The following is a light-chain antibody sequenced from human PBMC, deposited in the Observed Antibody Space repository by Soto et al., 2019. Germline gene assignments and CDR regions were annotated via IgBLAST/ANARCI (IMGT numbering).Light chain of an antibody. J-gene: IGKJ2*01. CDR2: WAS. Sequence: DIVMTQSPDSLAVSLGERATIHCKSSQSVLYSSNNKNYLSWYQQKPGQPPKLLIYWASTRESGVPDRFSGSGSGTDFTLTISSLQAEDVAVYYCQQHYSSPHTFGQGTKLEIK. V-gene: IGKV4-1*01. CDR3: QQHYSSPHT. CDR1: QSVLYSSNNKNY.